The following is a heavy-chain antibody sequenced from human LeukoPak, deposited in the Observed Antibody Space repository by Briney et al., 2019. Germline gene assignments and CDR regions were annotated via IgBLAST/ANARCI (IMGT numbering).Heavy chain of an antibody. Sequence: SETLSLTCAVYGGSFSGYYWSWIRQPPGKGLEWIGEINHSGSTNYNPSLKSRVTISVDTSKNQLSLKLSSVTAADTAVYYCARRNIVVVWWSKNNWFDPWGQGTLVTVSS. CDR2: INHSGST. CDR3: ARRNIVVVWWSKNNWFDP. V-gene: IGHV4-34*01. CDR1: GGSFSGYY. J-gene: IGHJ5*02. D-gene: IGHD2-2*01.